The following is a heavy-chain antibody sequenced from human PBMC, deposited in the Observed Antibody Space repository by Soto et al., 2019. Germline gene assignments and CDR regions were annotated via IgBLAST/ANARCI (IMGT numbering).Heavy chain of an antibody. CDR3: AIVWFGNKGAFDI. CDR2: ISSSSSYI. V-gene: IGHV3-21*01. J-gene: IGHJ3*02. Sequence: EVQLVESGGGLVKPGGSLRLSCAASGFTFSSYSMNWVRQAPGKGLEWVSSISSSSSYIYYADSVKGRFTISRDNAKNSLYLQMNSLRAEDTAVYYCAIVWFGNKGAFDIWGQGTMVTVSS. D-gene: IGHD3-10*01. CDR1: GFTFSSYS.